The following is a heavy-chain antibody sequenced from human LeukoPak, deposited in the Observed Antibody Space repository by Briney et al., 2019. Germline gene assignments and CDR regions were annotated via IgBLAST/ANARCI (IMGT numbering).Heavy chain of an antibody. CDR1: GGSVSTSTYY. D-gene: IGHD2-2*01. J-gene: IGHJ4*02. Sequence: SETLSLTCTVSGGSVSTSTYYWSWIRQPPGKGLEWIEYIFYTGSTTYNPSLKSRVTISVDTSKNQFSLKLSSVTAADTAVYYCAREVVPAAEFDYWGQGTLVTVSS. CDR2: IFYTGST. CDR3: AREVVPAAEFDY. V-gene: IGHV4-61*01.